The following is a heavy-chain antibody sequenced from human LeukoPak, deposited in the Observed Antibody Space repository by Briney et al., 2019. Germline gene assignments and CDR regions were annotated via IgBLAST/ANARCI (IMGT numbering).Heavy chain of an antibody. V-gene: IGHV3-74*01. CDR2: INGDGGSR. D-gene: IGHD6-13*01. J-gene: IGHJ4*02. CDR1: GFTFSTYW. CDR3: ASASSHRTAAGGDY. Sequence: PGGSLRLSCAASGFTFSTYWIHWVRQAPGKGLVWVSRINGDGGSRNYADSVKGRFTISRDNAKNTLYLQMSSLRVEDTAVYYCASASSHRTAAGGDYWGQGTLVTVS.